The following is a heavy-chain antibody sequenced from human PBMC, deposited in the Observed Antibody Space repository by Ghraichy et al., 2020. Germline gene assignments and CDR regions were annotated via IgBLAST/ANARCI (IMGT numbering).Heavy chain of an antibody. CDR3: TRVYSSSSGRAFDI. D-gene: IGHD6-6*01. Sequence: LSLTCAVSGFTISSYWMSWVRQAPGKGLEWVANIKEGGSEKYYVDSVKGRFTISRDNAKNSLYLQVNSLRAEDTAVYYCTRVYSSSSGRAFDIWGQGTMVTVSS. V-gene: IGHV3-7*04. CDR2: IKEGGSEK. J-gene: IGHJ3*02. CDR1: GFTISSYW.